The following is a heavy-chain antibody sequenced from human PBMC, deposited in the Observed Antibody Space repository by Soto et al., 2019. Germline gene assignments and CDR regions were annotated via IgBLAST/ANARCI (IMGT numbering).Heavy chain of an antibody. J-gene: IGHJ3*02. Sequence: SETLSLTCTVSGGSISSGGYYWSWIRQHPGKGLEWIGYIYYSGSTYYNPSLKSRVTISVDTSKNQFSLKLSSVTAADTAVYYCARDRGYGDPGAFDIWGQGTMVTVSS. CDR1: GGSISSGGYY. V-gene: IGHV4-31*03. D-gene: IGHD4-17*01. CDR2: IYYSGST. CDR3: ARDRGYGDPGAFDI.